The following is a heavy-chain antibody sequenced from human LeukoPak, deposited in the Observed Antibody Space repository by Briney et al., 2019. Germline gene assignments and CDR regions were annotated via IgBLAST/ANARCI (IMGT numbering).Heavy chain of an antibody. CDR1: GFIFSSYG. D-gene: IGHD3-22*01. CDR3: ARDYDSSGYSD. Sequence: GRSLSLSCAASGFIFSSYGMHWVRQAPGKGLEWVAVIWYDGSNKYYADSVKGRFTISRDNSKNTLYLQMNSLRAEDTAVYYCARDYDSSGYSDWGQGTLVTVSS. V-gene: IGHV3-33*01. CDR2: IWYDGSNK. J-gene: IGHJ4*02.